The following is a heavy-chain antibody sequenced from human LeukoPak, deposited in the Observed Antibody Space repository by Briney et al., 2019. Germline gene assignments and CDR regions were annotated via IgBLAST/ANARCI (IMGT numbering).Heavy chain of an antibody. D-gene: IGHD5-24*01. CDR1: GGSISSYY. CDR3: AGDNEGRWLVEMATGGHWFDP. V-gene: IGHV4-59*12. J-gene: IGHJ5*02. Sequence: SETLSLTCTVSGGSISSYYWSWIRQPPGKGLEWIGSIYYSGSTYYNPSLKSRVTISVDTSKNQFSLKLSSVTAADTAVYYCAGDNEGRWLVEMATGGHWFDPWGQGTLVTVSS. CDR2: IYYSGST.